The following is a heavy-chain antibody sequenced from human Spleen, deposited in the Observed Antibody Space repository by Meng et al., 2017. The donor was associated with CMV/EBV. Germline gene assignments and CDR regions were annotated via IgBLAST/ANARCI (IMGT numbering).Heavy chain of an antibody. Sequence: LSLTCAASGFTVSTNYMNWVRQAPGKGLEWVSVIYSGGSIYYADSVKGRFTISRDNSKNTLYLQMNSLRAEDTAVYYCAGIGYKLGYWGLGTLVTVSS. CDR3: AGIGYKLGY. V-gene: IGHV3-66*02. CDR1: GFTVSTNY. CDR2: IYSGGSI. J-gene: IGHJ4*02. D-gene: IGHD5-24*01.